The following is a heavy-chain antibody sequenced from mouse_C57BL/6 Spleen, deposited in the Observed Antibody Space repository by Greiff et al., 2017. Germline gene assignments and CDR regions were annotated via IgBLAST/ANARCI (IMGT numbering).Heavy chain of an antibody. CDR2: IDPADGDT. V-gene: IGHV14-1*01. D-gene: IGHD2-10*01. Sequence: EVKLMESGAELVRPGASVKLSCTASGFNFKDYYMHWVKQRPEQGLEWIGRIDPADGDTEYAPKFQGKATMTADTSSNTAYLQLSSLTSEDTAVYYCTTLTYSYYFDYWGQGTTLTVSS. J-gene: IGHJ2*01. CDR1: GFNFKDYY. CDR3: TTLTYSYYFDY.